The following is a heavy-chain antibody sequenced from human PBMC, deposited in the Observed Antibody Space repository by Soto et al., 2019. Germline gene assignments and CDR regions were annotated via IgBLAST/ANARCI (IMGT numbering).Heavy chain of an antibody. CDR3: ARVLWSGEAPLDD. CDR1: GGSSTNDDKY. Sequence: QLQLQESGPGLVKPSEHLYLTCYVSGGSSTNDDKYWGWIRQSQVKGLDWSGTIHYSGSTYYNPYLKRRFTRSVEASTTKFSLKLRSVTAADTSVYYCARVLWSGEAPLDDWGRVTLGTVAS. J-gene: IGHJ4*02. CDR2: IHYSGST. D-gene: IGHD3-10*01. V-gene: IGHV4-39*02.